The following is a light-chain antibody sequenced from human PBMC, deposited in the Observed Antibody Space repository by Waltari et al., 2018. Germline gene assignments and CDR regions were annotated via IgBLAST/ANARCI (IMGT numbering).Light chain of an antibody. CDR1: ISNIGAGYA. Sequence: QSVLTQPPSVSGAPGQRVTIYCTGSISNIGAGYAVHLDQQLPGTAPKLLISGNNNRPSGVPDRFSGAKSGTSASLAITGLQSDDEADYYCQSYDNILSGGVFGGGTKLTVL. CDR2: GNN. J-gene: IGLJ2*01. V-gene: IGLV1-40*01. CDR3: QSYDNILSGGV.